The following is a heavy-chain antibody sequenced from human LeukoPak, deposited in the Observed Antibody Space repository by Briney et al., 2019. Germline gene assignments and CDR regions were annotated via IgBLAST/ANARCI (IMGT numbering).Heavy chain of an antibody. Sequence: GGSLRLPCAASGFTFSNAWMSWVRQAPGKGLEWVGRIKSKTDGGTSDYAAPVKGRFTISRDDSKNTLYLQMNSLKTEDTAVYYCTTDYSSGWYRMDYWGQGTLVTVSS. CDR1: GFTFSNAW. J-gene: IGHJ4*02. CDR2: IKSKTDGGTS. CDR3: TTDYSSGWYRMDY. V-gene: IGHV3-15*01. D-gene: IGHD6-19*01.